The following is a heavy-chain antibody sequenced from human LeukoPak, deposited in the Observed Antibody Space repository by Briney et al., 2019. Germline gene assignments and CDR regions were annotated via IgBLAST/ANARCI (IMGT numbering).Heavy chain of an antibody. Sequence: ETLSLTCTVSGGSISSYYWGWIRQPPGKGLEWIGYIYYSGSTNYNPSLKSRVTISVDTSKNQFSLKLSSVTAADTAVYYCARGAHYYDSSGFFDYWGQGTLVTVSS. V-gene: IGHV4-59*01. J-gene: IGHJ4*02. D-gene: IGHD3-22*01. CDR1: GGSISSYY. CDR3: ARGAHYYDSSGFFDY. CDR2: IYYSGST.